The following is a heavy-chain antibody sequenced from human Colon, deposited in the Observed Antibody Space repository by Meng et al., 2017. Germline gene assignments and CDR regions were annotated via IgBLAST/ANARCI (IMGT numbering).Heavy chain of an antibody. CDR3: ARGGWSLDY. Sequence: QPQLQESGPGLVKPSAALSLTCSVSGGSISTSGYYWGWIRQPPGKGLEWIGSIGHSGFTYYTPSLKSRVTVSIDTSKNQFSLNLSSVTAADTAVYYCARGGWSLDYWGQGTLVTVSS. J-gene: IGHJ4*02. D-gene: IGHD2-15*01. CDR1: GGSISTSGYY. CDR2: IGHSGFT. V-gene: IGHV4-39*01.